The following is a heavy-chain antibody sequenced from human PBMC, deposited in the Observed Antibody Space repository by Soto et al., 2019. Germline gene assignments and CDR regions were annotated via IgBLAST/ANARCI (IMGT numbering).Heavy chain of an antibody. V-gene: IGHV1-2*04. D-gene: IGHD2-8*01. J-gene: IGHJ6*02. Sequence: ASVKVSCTASGYTFTRYGISWVRQAPGQGLEWMGRISPNTGDTYYAQNFQAWVTMTRDTSLSTAYMELTRLRSDDTAVYYCARVNGDAPPRGMDVWGQGTTVTVSS. CDR3: ARVNGDAPPRGMDV. CDR1: GYTFTRYG. CDR2: ISPNTGDT.